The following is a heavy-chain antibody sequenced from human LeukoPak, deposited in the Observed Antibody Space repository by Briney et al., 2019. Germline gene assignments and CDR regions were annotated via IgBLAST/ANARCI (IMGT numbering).Heavy chain of an antibody. D-gene: IGHD5-12*01. CDR1: GFTFSSYG. CDR2: IWYNGSNK. Sequence: GRSLRLSCAASGFTFSSYGMHWVRQAPGKGLEWVAVIWYNGSNKYYADSVKGRFTISRDNSKNTLYLQMNSLRAEDTAVYYCARDPVATTQSHYYYGMDVWGQGTTVTVSS. J-gene: IGHJ6*02. CDR3: ARDPVATTQSHYYYGMDV. V-gene: IGHV3-33*01.